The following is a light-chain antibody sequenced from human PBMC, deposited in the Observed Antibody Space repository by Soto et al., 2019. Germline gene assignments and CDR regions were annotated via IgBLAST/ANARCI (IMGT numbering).Light chain of an antibody. V-gene: IGLV2-23*01. CDR3: CSYAGSSTDV. J-gene: IGLJ1*01. CDR2: EGG. CDR1: NSDVGNYNL. Sequence: QSALAQPASVSGSPGQSITIPCTGSNSDVGNYNLVSWYQQHPGEAPKLMIYEGGKRPSGVSNRFSGSKSGNTASLTISGLQAEDEADYFCCSYAGSSTDVFGTGTKLTVL.